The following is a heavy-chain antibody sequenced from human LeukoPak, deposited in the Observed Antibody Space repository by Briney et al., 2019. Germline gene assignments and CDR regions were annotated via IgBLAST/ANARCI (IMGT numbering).Heavy chain of an antibody. D-gene: IGHD2-2*01. V-gene: IGHV4-38-2*01. CDR2: VYYDGST. CDR1: GYSISSGYY. Sequence: SETLSLTCAVSGYSISSGYYWGWIRQPPGKGLEWIGSVYYDGSTYHNPSLKSRVTKSVDMSKNQFFVKLSSVTAADTAVYYCARTVAYCSATSCYGYWGQGTLVTVSS. J-gene: IGHJ4*02. CDR3: ARTVAYCSATSCYGY.